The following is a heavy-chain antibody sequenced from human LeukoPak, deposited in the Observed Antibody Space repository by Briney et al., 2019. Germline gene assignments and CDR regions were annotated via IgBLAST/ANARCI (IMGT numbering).Heavy chain of an antibody. CDR1: EFTLTRYG. J-gene: IGHJ4*02. Sequence: PGGSLRLSCAASEFTLTRYGIRWIRQAPGKGLEWVAVFWSHGLREFYADSVKDRFSISRNISTSTVFLQLNSLRAEDTAVYYCATNDDTSSHYSFFQFWGQGTRVTVSS. D-gene: IGHD3-10*01. V-gene: IGHV3-33*02. CDR3: ATNDDTSSHYSFFQF. CDR2: FWSHGLRE.